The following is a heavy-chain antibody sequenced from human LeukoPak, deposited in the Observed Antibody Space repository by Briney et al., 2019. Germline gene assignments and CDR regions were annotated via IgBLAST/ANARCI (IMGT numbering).Heavy chain of an antibody. CDR1: GYTFTGYY. J-gene: IGHJ4*02. D-gene: IGHD3-22*01. V-gene: IGHV1-2*02. CDR3: ARSGTYYYDSSGYYLDY. Sequence: GASVTVSCKASGYTFTGYYMHWVRQAPGQGLEWMGWINPNSGGTNYAQKFQGRVTMTRDTSISTAYMELSRLRSDDTAVYYCARSGTYYYDSSGYYLDYWGQGTLVTVSS. CDR2: INPNSGGT.